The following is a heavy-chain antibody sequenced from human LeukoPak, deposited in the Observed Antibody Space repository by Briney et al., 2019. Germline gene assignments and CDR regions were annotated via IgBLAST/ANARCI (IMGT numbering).Heavy chain of an antibody. CDR2: IYPGDSDT. V-gene: IGHV5-51*01. Sequence: GESLKISCKGSGYSFTSCWIGWVRQMPGKGLEWMGIIYPGDSDTRYSPSFQGQVTISADKSISTAYLQWSSLKASDTAMYYCARLEREWELKGFLYYFDYWGQGTLVTVSS. D-gene: IGHD1-26*01. J-gene: IGHJ4*02. CDR3: ARLEREWELKGFLYYFDY. CDR1: GYSFTSCW.